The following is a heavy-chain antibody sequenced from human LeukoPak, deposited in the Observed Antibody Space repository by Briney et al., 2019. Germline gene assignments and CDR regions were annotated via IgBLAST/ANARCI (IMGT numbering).Heavy chain of an antibody. CDR2: ISSGSSTM. Sequence: GGSLRLSCAASRFTFSSYSMNWVRQAPGKGLEWVSYISSGSSTMYYADSVKGRFTISRDNAKNSLYLQMNSLRADDTAVYYCARASQQWLAGNYYYFMDVWGKGPTVTVSS. CDR3: ARASQQWLAGNYYYFMDV. J-gene: IGHJ6*03. V-gene: IGHV3-48*01. D-gene: IGHD6-19*01. CDR1: RFTFSSYS.